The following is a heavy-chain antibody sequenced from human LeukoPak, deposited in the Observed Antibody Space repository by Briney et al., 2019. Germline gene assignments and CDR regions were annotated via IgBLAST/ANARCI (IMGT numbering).Heavy chain of an antibody. CDR3: AKGTLYYGSGSYPRY. CDR2: ISDSGGST. Sequence: PGGSLRLSCAASGFTFYNYAMSWVRQAPGKGLEGVSTISDSGGSTYYADSVKGRFTISRDNSKNTLYLQMNSLRAEDTAVYYCAKGTLYYGSGSYPRYWDQGTLVTVSS. V-gene: IGHV3-23*01. CDR1: GFTFYNYA. J-gene: IGHJ4*02. D-gene: IGHD3-10*01.